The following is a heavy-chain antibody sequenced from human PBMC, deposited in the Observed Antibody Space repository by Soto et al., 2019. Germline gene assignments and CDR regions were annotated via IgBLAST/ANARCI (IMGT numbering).Heavy chain of an antibody. D-gene: IGHD2-15*01. J-gene: IGHJ6*02. Sequence: PGGSLRLSCAASGFTVSSNYMSWVRQAPGKXLEWVSVIYSGGSTYYADSVKGRFTISRDNSKNTLYLQMNSLRAEDTAVYYCARDHCSGGSCYSRGYYGMDVWGQGTTVTVSS. CDR2: IYSGGST. V-gene: IGHV3-53*01. CDR1: GFTVSSNY. CDR3: ARDHCSGGSCYSRGYYGMDV.